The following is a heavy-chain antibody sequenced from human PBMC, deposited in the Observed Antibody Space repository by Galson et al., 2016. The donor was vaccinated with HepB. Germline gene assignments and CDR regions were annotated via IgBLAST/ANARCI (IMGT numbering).Heavy chain of an antibody. CDR1: DFTFSSYA. V-gene: IGHV3-23*01. CDR2: ISGTGYNT. D-gene: IGHD3-10*01. J-gene: IGHJ5*02. CDR3: AKCLWVRGVYPFDP. Sequence: SLRLSCAASDFTFSSYAMNWVRQAPGKGLEWVSAISGTGYNTQYADSVKGRFTISRDNSKNTLYPQMNSLRAEDTAVYYCAKCLWVRGVYPFDPWGQGTLATVSS.